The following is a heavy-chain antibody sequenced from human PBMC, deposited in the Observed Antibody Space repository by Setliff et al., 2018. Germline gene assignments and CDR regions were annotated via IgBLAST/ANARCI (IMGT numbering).Heavy chain of an antibody. J-gene: IGHJ4*02. D-gene: IGHD2-21*02. Sequence: SETLSLTCNVSGDSMYGYYWSWIRQPPGKGLEWIGYIYKSGTTKYNPSLGSRISMSVDTSKNQFSLNLNYVTTADTAVYYCARGFDVCGGGACYTDGPYYFDYWGLGTLVTVSS. CDR2: IYKSGTT. CDR3: ARGFDVCGGGACYTDGPYYFDY. CDR1: GDSMYGYY. V-gene: IGHV4-59*01.